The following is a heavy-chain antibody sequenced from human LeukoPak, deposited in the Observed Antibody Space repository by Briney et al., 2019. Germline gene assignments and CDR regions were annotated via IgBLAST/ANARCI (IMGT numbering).Heavy chain of an antibody. V-gene: IGHV1-46*01. CDR1: GYTFTSDY. CDR2: VHSSGGVI. CDR3: AGSSHQRNWFDP. J-gene: IGHJ5*02. D-gene: IGHD1-26*01. Sequence: ASVKVSCKASGYTFTSDYMNWVRQAPGQGVEWMGIVHSSGGVIKYAQEFQDRLTVTRDTSTSTIYMELSSLRSEDTAVYYCAGSSHQRNWFDPWGQGTLVIVSS.